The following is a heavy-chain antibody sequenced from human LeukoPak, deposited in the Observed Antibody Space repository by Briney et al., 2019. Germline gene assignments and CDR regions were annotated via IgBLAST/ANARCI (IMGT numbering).Heavy chain of an antibody. CDR3: ARGTMMVVSRYYYYYYGMDV. D-gene: IGHD3-22*01. Sequence: SETLSLTCAVYGGSFSGYYWSWIRQPPGKGLEWIGEINHSGSTNYNPSLKSRVTISVDTSKNQFSLKLSSVTAADTAVYYCARGTMMVVSRYYYYYYGMDVWGQGTTVTVSS. V-gene: IGHV4-34*01. CDR1: GGSFSGYY. CDR2: INHSGST. J-gene: IGHJ6*02.